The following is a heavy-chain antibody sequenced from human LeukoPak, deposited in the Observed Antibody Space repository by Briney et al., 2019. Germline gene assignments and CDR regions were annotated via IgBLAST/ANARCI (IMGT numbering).Heavy chain of an antibody. CDR3: ARRGGLYFNWFDS. CDR2: IFRTGST. J-gene: IGHJ5*01. CDR1: GVSIGTSSYY. D-gene: IGHD3-22*01. V-gene: IGHV4-39*02. Sequence: SETLSLTCTVSGVSIGTSSYYWGWIRQPPGKGLEWIGSIFRTGSTYYSASLKSRLSISVDTSKNHIVLKLTSVTAADTAVYYCARRGGLYFNWFDSWGQGTLVTVSS.